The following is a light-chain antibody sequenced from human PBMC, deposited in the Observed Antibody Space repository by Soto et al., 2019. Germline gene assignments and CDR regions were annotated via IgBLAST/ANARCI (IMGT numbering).Light chain of an antibody. Sequence: DIQMTQSPSSLSAFVGDRVTITCRASQRISDYLNWYQQKPGKAPKLLIYAASSLQSGVPSRFSGSGSGTDFTLTFSSLQPEDFATYYCQQSYSMPRTFGQGTKLEIK. CDR2: AAS. CDR1: QRISDY. J-gene: IGKJ2*01. CDR3: QQSYSMPRT. V-gene: IGKV1-39*01.